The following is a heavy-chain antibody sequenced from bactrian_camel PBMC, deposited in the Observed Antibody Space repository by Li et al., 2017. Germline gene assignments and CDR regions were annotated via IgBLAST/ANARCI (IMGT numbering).Heavy chain of an antibody. CDR2: INRGGDIS. J-gene: IGHJ4*01. Sequence: VQLVESGGGLVQPGGSLRLSCAASGFSFSSWYMAWVRQTPGKGLEWVSDINRGGDISYYADSVKDRFTVSRDNAKNTVYLQMNSLKSEDTALYYCATPWPRLWIGYCSSWGQGTQVTVS. CDR3: ATPWPRLWIGYCSS. V-gene: IGHV3S40*01. D-gene: IGHD5*01. CDR1: GFSFSSWY.